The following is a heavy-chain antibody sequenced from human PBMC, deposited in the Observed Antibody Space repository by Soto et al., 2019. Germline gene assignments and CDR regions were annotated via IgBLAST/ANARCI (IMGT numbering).Heavy chain of an antibody. CDR3: ARGGDIDYGDYHYYYGMDV. CDR2: ISSSSSYI. V-gene: IGHV3-21*01. J-gene: IGHJ6*02. D-gene: IGHD4-17*01. CDR1: GFTFSSYS. Sequence: GVSLRLSCAASGFTFSSYSMNWVRQAPGKGLEWVSSISSSSSYIYYADSVKGRFTISRDNAKNSLYLQMNSLRAEDTAVYYCARGGDIDYGDYHYYYGMDVWGQGTTVTVSS.